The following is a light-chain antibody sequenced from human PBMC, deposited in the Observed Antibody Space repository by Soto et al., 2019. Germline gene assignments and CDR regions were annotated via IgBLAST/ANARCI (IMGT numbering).Light chain of an antibody. J-gene: IGKJ1*01. CDR1: QRVSSN. CDR2: GAS. Sequence: EIVMTQSPATLSVSPGERATLSCRASQRVSSNLAWYQQKPGQAPRLLIYGASTRATSIPARFSGSGSGTEFTLTISSLQSEDFAIYFCQQYNNWPPDRTFGQGTKVEIK. CDR3: QQYNNWPPDRT. V-gene: IGKV3-15*01.